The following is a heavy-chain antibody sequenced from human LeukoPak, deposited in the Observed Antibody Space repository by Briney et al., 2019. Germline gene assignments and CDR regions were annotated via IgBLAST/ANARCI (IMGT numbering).Heavy chain of an antibody. Sequence: ASVKVSCKASGYTFNNYAISRVRQAPGQGLEWVGWISAYNGNTNYAQKLQGRVTMTTETSTSTAYMDLRSLRSDDTAVYYCARVRNSGFRYVDSWGQGTLVTVSS. CDR2: ISAYNGNT. V-gene: IGHV1-18*01. J-gene: IGHJ4*02. CDR1: GYTFNNYA. D-gene: IGHD5-12*01. CDR3: ARVRNSGFRYVDS.